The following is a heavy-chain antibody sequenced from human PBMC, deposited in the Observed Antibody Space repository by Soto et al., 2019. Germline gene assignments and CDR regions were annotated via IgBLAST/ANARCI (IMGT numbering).Heavy chain of an antibody. J-gene: IGHJ6*02. CDR3: ASDLVGASDSYGLDV. D-gene: IGHD1-26*01. CDR2: IWHDGNNK. Sequence: GGSLRLSCAASGFTFSNYGMHWVRQAPGKGLEWVAIIWHDGNNKYYADTVRGRFIISRDNSKNRLYLQMNSLRAEDTAVYYCASDLVGASDSYGLDVWGQGTPVTVSS. V-gene: IGHV3-33*01. CDR1: GFTFSNYG.